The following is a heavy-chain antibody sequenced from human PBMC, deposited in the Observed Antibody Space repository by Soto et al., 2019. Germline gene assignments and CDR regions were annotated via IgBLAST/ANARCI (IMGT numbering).Heavy chain of an antibody. Sequence: PSETLSLTCTVSGGSISSGGYYWSWIRQHPGKGLEWIGYIYYSGSTYYNPSLKSRVTISVDTSKNQFSLELNSLRSEDTAVYFCARDAQIGHGYSAYHTYWGQGTLVTVSS. V-gene: IGHV4-31*03. CDR1: GGSISSGGYY. CDR3: ARDAQIGHGYSAYHTY. J-gene: IGHJ4*02. CDR2: IYYSGST. D-gene: IGHD5-12*01.